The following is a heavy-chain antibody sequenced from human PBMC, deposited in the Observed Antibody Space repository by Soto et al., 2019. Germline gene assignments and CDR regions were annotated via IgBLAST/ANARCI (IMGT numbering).Heavy chain of an antibody. D-gene: IGHD3-9*01. Sequence: PTETLSLTCTVSGGSISSGGYYWSWIRQHPGKGLEWIGYIYYSGSTYYNPSLKSRVTISVDTSKNQFSLKLSSVTAADTAVYYCARGCRDLTGFHPREYFDYWGQGTLVTVSS. CDR2: IYYSGST. V-gene: IGHV4-31*03. J-gene: IGHJ4*02. CDR3: ARGCRDLTGFHPREYFDY. CDR1: GGSISSGGYY.